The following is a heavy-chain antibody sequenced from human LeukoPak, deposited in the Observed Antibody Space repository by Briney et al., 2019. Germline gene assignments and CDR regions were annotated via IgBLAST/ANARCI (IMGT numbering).Heavy chain of an antibody. Sequence: KPSETLSLTCTVSGGSISSSSYYWGWIRQPPGKGLEWIGSISYSGSTYYNPSLKSRVTISVDTSKNQFSLKLSSVTAADTAVYYCARRGGYFAFDIWGQGTMVTVSS. CDR2: ISYSGST. V-gene: IGHV4-39*01. CDR3: ARRGGYFAFDI. D-gene: IGHD3-22*01. CDR1: GGSISSSSYY. J-gene: IGHJ3*02.